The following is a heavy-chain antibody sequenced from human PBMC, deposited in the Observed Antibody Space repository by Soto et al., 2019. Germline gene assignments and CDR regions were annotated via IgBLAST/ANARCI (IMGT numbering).Heavy chain of an antibody. CDR3: ARAVSPNRNPSWFDP. J-gene: IGHJ5*02. CDR1: GSGFINSA. Sequence: SLRLCSATSGSGFINSAIHWVRPTPGKGLEWVAFISFDGTNKFYTDSVKGRFTISRDNSKNTLYLQMNSPRIDDTAVYFCARAVSPNRNPSWFDPWGRGTLLTV. CDR2: ISFDGTNK. V-gene: IGHV3-30-3*01.